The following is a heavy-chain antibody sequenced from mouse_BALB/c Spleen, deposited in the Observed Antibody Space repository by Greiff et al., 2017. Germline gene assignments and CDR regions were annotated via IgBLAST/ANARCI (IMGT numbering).Heavy chain of an antibody. D-gene: IGHD2-1*01. CDR3: ARHGNYEAWFAY. V-gene: IGHV14-3*02. CDR1: GFNIKDTY. CDR2: IDPANGNT. J-gene: IGHJ3*01. Sequence: VQLQQSGAELVKPGASVKLSCTASGFNIKDTYMHWVKQRPEQGLEWIGRIDPANGNTKYDPKFQGKATITADTSSNTAYLQLSSLTSEDTAVYYGARHGNYEAWFAYWGQGTLVTVSA.